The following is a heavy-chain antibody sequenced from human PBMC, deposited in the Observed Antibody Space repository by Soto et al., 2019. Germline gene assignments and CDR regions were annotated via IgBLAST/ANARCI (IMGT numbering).Heavy chain of an antibody. D-gene: IGHD6-6*01. J-gene: IGHJ4*02. V-gene: IGHV3-30*18. Sequence: GGSLRLSCAASGFTFNSYGMHWVRQAPGKGLEWVAVMSYDGSNEYYADSVKGRFTISRDNSKNTLYLQMSSLRAEDTAVYYCAKDRGIAARPPLIYYFDYWGQGTLVTVSS. CDR3: AKDRGIAARPPLIYYFDY. CDR1: GFTFNSYG. CDR2: MSYDGSNE.